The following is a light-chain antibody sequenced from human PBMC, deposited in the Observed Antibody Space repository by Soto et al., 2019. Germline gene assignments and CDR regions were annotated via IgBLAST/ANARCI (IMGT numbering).Light chain of an antibody. Sequence: QPVLTQPPSVSGAPGQRVTMSCTGSNSNIGAGYDVHWYQQFPGTAPRLVIYGNTNRPSGVADRFSGSKSGTSASLAITGLQAEDEAEYYCQSYDSSLSGLWVFGGGTQLTVL. V-gene: IGLV1-40*01. CDR2: GNT. CDR1: NSNIGAGYD. CDR3: QSYDSSLSGLWV. J-gene: IGLJ3*02.